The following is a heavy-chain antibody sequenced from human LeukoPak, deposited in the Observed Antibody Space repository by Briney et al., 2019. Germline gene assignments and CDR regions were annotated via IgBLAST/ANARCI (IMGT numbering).Heavy chain of an antibody. Sequence: SETLSLTCAVYGGSFSGYYWSWIRQPPGKGLEWIGEINHSGSTNYNPSLKSRVTISVDTSKNQFTLKLSSVTAADTAVYYCASNLGSSGWYYFDYWGQGTLVTVSS. CDR1: GGSFSGYY. CDR2: INHSGST. D-gene: IGHD6-19*01. J-gene: IGHJ4*02. V-gene: IGHV4-34*01. CDR3: ASNLGSSGWYYFDY.